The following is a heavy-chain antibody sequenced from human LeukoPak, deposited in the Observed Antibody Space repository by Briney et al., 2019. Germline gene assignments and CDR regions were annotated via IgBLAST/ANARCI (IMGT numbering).Heavy chain of an antibody. J-gene: IGHJ2*01. V-gene: IGHV3-23*01. CDR3: AKPRAMTTGVGRYFDL. Sequence: PGGSLRLSCAASGFTFTSYAMSWIRQAPGKGLEWVSAISGGGEDTYYPDSVKGRFTISRDNSKNTLYLQMYSLRAEDTAIYYCAKPRAMTTGVGRYFDLWGRGTLVTVSS. CDR2: ISGGGEDT. D-gene: IGHD1-1*01. CDR1: GFTFTSYA.